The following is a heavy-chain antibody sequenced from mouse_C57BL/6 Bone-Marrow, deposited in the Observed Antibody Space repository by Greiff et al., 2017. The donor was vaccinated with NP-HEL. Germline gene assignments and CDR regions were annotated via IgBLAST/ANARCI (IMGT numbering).Heavy chain of an antibody. CDR3: ARVSTMVKWFAY. CDR1: GYTFTSYW. D-gene: IGHD2-2*01. J-gene: IGHJ3*01. V-gene: IGHV1-59*01. Sequence: QVQLKEPGAELVRPGTSVKLSCKASGYTFTSYWMHWVKQRPGQGLEWIGVIDPSDSYTNYNQKFKGKATLTVDTSSSTAYMQLSSLTSEDSAVYDCARVSTMVKWFAYWGQGTLVTVSA. CDR2: IDPSDSYT.